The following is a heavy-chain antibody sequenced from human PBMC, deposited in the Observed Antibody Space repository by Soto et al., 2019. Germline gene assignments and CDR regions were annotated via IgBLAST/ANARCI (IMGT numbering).Heavy chain of an antibody. CDR2: IYYSGST. CDR1: GGSISSSSYY. Sequence: QLQLQESGPGLVKPSETLSLTCTVYGGSISSSSYYWGWIRQPPGKGLEWIGSIYYSGSTYYNPSLKSRVTISVDTSKNQFSLKLSSVTAADTAVYYCARMSTVRDDAFDIWGQGTMVTVSS. D-gene: IGHD4-17*01. CDR3: ARMSTVRDDAFDI. V-gene: IGHV4-39*01. J-gene: IGHJ3*02.